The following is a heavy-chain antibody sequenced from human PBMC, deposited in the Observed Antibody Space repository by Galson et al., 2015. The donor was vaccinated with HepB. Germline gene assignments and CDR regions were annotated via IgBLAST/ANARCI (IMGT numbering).Heavy chain of an antibody. J-gene: IGHJ3*02. V-gene: IGHV2-5*02. CDR1: GFSLSTTGVG. D-gene: IGHD3-10*01. CDR2: IYWDDDK. CDR3: AQWGVAFDI. Sequence: PALVKPTQTLTLTCTFSGFSLSTTGVGVGWIRQPPGKALEWLALIYWDDDKRYSPSLKTRLTVTKDTSNNQVVLTMTNMDPMDTATYSCAQWGVAFDIWGQGTMVTVSS.